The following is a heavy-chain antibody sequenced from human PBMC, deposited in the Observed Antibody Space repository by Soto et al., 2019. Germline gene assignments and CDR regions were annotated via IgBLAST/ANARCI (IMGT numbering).Heavy chain of an antibody. J-gene: IGHJ4*02. D-gene: IGHD1-7*01. Sequence: EVRLLESGGGLVKPGGSLRLSCATSGLTFSNYAMGWVRQAPGGGLEWVSSMSGSSSTTYYADSVRGRFIISRDRSKNTLYLQMSSLRAEDTALYYCAKNQERELPRVIDFWGQGTLVTVSS. CDR3: AKNQERELPRVIDF. V-gene: IGHV3-23*01. CDR1: GLTFSNYA. CDR2: MSGSSSTT.